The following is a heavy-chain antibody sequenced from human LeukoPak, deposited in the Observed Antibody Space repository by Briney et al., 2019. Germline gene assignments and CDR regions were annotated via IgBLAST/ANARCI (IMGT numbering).Heavy chain of an antibody. Sequence: GGSLRLSCAASGFTFSSYAMSWVRQAPGKGLEWVSAISGSGGSTYYADSVKGRFTISRDNSKDTLYLQMNSLRAEDTAVYYCAKGFTLLNGGSYLEYWGQGTLVTVSS. V-gene: IGHV3-23*01. CDR1: GFTFSSYA. D-gene: IGHD2-8*01. J-gene: IGHJ4*02. CDR2: ISGSGGST. CDR3: AKGFTLLNGGSYLEY.